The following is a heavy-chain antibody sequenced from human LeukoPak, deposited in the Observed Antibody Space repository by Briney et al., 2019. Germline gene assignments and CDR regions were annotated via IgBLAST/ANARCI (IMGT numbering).Heavy chain of an antibody. V-gene: IGHV3-74*01. CDR2: ISGDESST. D-gene: IGHD3-10*01. Sequence: GGSLRLSCAASGFTFSSYWMHWVRQAPGKGLVWVSRISGDESSTSYADSVKGRFTISRDNAKNTLFLQMNSLRAEDTAVYYCARGSTLDRGLVYYWGQGTLVTVSS. J-gene: IGHJ4*02. CDR1: GFTFSSYW. CDR3: ARGSTLDRGLVYY.